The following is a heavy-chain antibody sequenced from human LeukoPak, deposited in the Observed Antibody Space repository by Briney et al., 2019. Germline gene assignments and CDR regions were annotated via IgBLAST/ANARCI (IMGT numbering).Heavy chain of an antibody. CDR1: GGSFSGYY. J-gene: IGHJ4*02. V-gene: IGHV4-34*01. D-gene: IGHD3-22*01. CDR2: INHSGST. Sequence: SETLSLTCAVYGGSFSGYYWSWIRQPPGKGLEWIGEINHSGSTNYNPSLKSRVTISVDTSKNQFSLKLSSVTAADTAVYYCARGGVITMLVVSSGPYYFDYWGQGTLVTVSS. CDR3: ARGGVITMLVVSSGPYYFDY.